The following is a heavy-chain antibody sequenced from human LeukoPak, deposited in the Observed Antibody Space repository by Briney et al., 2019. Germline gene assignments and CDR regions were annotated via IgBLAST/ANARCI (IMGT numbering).Heavy chain of an antibody. V-gene: IGHV4-4*07. CDR2: ISHSGST. CDR3: ARDETTGWSRLDY. J-gene: IGHJ4*02. CDR1: GGSISSYY. Sequence: SETLSLTCTVSGGSISSYYSSWIRQPAGKGLEWIGRISHSGSTNYSPSLKRRVTMSVDTSKNQFSVKLSSVTAADTAFYYCARDETTGWSRLDYWGQGTLVTVSS. D-gene: IGHD6-19*01.